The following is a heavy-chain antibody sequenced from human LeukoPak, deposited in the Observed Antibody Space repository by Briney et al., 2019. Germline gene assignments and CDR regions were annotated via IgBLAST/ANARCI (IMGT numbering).Heavy chain of an antibody. CDR1: GGSISSSSYY. CDR2: IYYSGST. J-gene: IGHJ4*02. CDR3: ARTVEYSSLWVDY. D-gene: IGHD6-6*01. Sequence: PSETLSLTCTVSGGSISSSSYYWGWIRQPPGKGLEWIGSIYYSGSTYYNPSLKSRVTISVDTSKNQFSLKLSSVTAADTAVYYCARTVEYSSLWVDYWGQGTLVTVSS. V-gene: IGHV4-39*07.